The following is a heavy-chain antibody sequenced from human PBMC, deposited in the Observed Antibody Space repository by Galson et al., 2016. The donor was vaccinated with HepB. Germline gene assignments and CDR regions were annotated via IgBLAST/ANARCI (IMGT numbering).Heavy chain of an antibody. CDR2: IYYSGST. Sequence: ETLSLTCALSGGSISITNWWSWVRQPPGKGLEWIGEIYYSGSTYYNPSLKSRVTISVDKSKNQFSLRLSSVTAADTAVYYCARSTGYSSGWLIYWYFDFWGRGTLVTVSS. D-gene: IGHD6-19*01. CDR3: ARSTGYSSGWLIYWYFDF. J-gene: IGHJ2*01. V-gene: IGHV4-4*02. CDR1: GGSISITNW.